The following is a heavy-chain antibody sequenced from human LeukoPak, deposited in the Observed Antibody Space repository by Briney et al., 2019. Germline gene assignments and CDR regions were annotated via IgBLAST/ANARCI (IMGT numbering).Heavy chain of an antibody. Sequence: ASVKVSCKASGYTFTNYDVSWVRQATGQGLEWMGWINPNSGNTGYAQKFQGRVTITTDESTSTAYMELSSLRSEDTAVYYCARDSSSSGTFDYWGQGTLVTVSS. CDR3: ARDSSSSGTFDY. CDR2: INPNSGNT. V-gene: IGHV1-8*03. D-gene: IGHD6-6*01. J-gene: IGHJ4*02. CDR1: GYTFTNYD.